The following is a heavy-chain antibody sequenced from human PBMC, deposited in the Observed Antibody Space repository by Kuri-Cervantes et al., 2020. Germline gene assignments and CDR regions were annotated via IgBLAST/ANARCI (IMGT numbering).Heavy chain of an antibody. V-gene: IGHV4-39*07. D-gene: IGHD3-16*01. Sequence: GSLRLSCTVSGGSISSSSYYWGWIRQPPGKGVEWIGSIYYSRSTYYNPSLKSRVTISVDTSKNQFSLKLSSVTAADTAVYYCASHGGLPGGVRAAFDIWGQGTMVTVSS. J-gene: IGHJ3*02. CDR3: ASHGGLPGGVRAAFDI. CDR2: IYYSRST. CDR1: GGSISSSSYY.